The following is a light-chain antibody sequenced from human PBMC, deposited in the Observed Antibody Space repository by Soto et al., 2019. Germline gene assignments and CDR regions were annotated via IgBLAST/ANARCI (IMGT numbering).Light chain of an antibody. V-gene: IGLV2-14*03. J-gene: IGLJ3*02. Sequence: QYALTQPASVSGSPGQSITISCTGTSSDIGGYNFVSWYQQHPGKAPKLMIYDVTNRPPGLSDRFSGSKSGNTASLTISGLQAEDEADYYCSSYTTSSTLVFGGGTKVTVL. CDR1: SSDIGGYNF. CDR2: DVT. CDR3: SSYTTSSTLV.